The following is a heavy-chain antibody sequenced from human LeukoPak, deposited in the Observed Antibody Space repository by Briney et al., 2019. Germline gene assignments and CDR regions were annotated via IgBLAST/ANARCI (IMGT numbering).Heavy chain of an antibody. CDR2: IYYSGST. Sequence: PSENLSLTGTVSGGPISSYYWSWIRQPPGKGLEWIGYIYYSGSTYYNPSLKSRVTISVDTSKNQFSLKLSSVTAADTAVYYCARGQGYYYDSSGYYSGGYFDYWGQGTLVTVSS. V-gene: IGHV4-59*01. CDR1: GGPISSYY. J-gene: IGHJ4*02. D-gene: IGHD3-22*01. CDR3: ARGQGYYYDSSGYYSGGYFDY.